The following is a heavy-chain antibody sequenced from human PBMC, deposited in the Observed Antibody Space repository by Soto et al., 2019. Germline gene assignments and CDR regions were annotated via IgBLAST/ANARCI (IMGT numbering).Heavy chain of an antibody. D-gene: IGHD3-3*01. V-gene: IGHV4-34*01. CDR1: GGSFSGYY. CDR3: ARGRMVLRFLEWLPLKGYSYYYMDV. CDR2: INHSGST. Sequence: SETLSLTCAVYGGSFSGYYWSWIRQPPGKGLEWIGEINHSGSTNYNPSLKSRVTISVDTSKNQFSLKLSSVTAADTAVYYCARGRMVLRFLEWLPLKGYSYYYMDVWGKGTTVTVSS. J-gene: IGHJ6*03.